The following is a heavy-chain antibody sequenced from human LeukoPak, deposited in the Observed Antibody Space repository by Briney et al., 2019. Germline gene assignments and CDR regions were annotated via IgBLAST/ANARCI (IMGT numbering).Heavy chain of an antibody. Sequence: GESLKISCKGSGYSFTSYWIGWVRQMPGKGLEWMGIIYPGDSDTRYSPSFQGQVTISADKSISTAYLQWSSLKASDTAMYYCARPAQWELPYLYAFDIWGQGTMVTASS. CDR1: GYSFTSYW. V-gene: IGHV5-51*01. CDR3: ARPAQWELPYLYAFDI. CDR2: IYPGDSDT. J-gene: IGHJ3*02. D-gene: IGHD1-26*01.